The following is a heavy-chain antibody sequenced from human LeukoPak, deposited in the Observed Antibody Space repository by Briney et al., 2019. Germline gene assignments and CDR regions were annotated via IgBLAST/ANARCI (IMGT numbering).Heavy chain of an antibody. CDR3: ARDGERSSWYTS. CDR2: ISGSGGST. J-gene: IGHJ4*02. D-gene: IGHD6-13*01. V-gene: IGHV3-23*01. CDR1: GFTFSSYA. Sequence: PGGSLRLSCAASGFTFSSYAMSWVRQAPGKGLEWVSAISGSGGSTYYADSVKGRFTISRDNSKNTLYLQMNSLRAEDTAVYYCARDGERSSWYTSWGQGTLVTVSS.